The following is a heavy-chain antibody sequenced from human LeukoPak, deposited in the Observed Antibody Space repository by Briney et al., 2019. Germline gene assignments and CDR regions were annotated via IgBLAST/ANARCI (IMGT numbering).Heavy chain of an antibody. J-gene: IGHJ6*03. CDR1: GFTFSSYW. D-gene: IGHD3-10*01. Sequence: GGSLRLSCAASGFTFSSYWMSWVRQAPGKGLEWVANIKQDGSEKYYVDSVKGRFIISKDNAKNSLYLQMNSLRAEDTAVYYCAKGAFRDQVQGYYYMDVWGKGTTVTVSS. V-gene: IGHV3-7*01. CDR3: AKGAFRDQVQGYYYMDV. CDR2: IKQDGSEK.